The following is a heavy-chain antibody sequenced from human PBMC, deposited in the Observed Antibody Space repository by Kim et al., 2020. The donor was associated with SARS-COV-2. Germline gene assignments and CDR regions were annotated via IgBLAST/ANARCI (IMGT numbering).Heavy chain of an antibody. V-gene: IGHV3-49*04. CDR2: IRSKAYGGTT. CDR1: GFTFGDYA. J-gene: IGHJ4*02. D-gene: IGHD3-9*01. CDR3: TSTNFDWLLYEKYYFDY. Sequence: GGSLRLSCTASGFTFGDYAMSWVRQAPGKGLEWVGFIRSKAYGGTTEYAASVKGRFTISRDDSKSIAYLQMNSLKTEDTAVYYCTSTNFDWLLYEKYYFDYWGQGTLVTVSS.